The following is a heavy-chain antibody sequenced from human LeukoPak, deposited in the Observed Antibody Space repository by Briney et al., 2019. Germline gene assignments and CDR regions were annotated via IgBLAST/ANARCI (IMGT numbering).Heavy chain of an antibody. D-gene: IGHD3-3*01. Sequence: ASVKVSCKASGYTFTSYDINWVRQATGQGLEWMGWMNPNSGNTGYAQKFQGRVTMTRNTSISTAYMELSSLRSEDTAVYYCARGQGGWYDFWSGYPHYYYGMDVWGQGTTVTVSS. CDR2: MNPNSGNT. J-gene: IGHJ6*02. CDR1: GYTFTSYD. CDR3: ARGQGGWYDFWSGYPHYYYGMDV. V-gene: IGHV1-8*01.